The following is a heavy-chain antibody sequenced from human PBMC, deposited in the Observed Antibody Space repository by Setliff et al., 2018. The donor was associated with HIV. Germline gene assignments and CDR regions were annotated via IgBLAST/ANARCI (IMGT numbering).Heavy chain of an antibody. J-gene: IGHJ4*02. CDR2: INHSGST. CDR1: GGSFSGYY. CDR3: ARLTRSHYFDY. Sequence: SETLSLTCAVYGGSFSGYYWSWIRQPPGKGLEWIGEINHSGSTNYNPSLKSRVTISEDTSKNQFSLKLSSVTAADTAVYYCARLTRSHYFDYWGQGTLVTVSS. V-gene: IGHV4-34*01. D-gene: IGHD7-27*01.